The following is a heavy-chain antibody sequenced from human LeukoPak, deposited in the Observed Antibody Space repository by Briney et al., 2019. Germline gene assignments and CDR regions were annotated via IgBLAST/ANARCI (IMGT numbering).Heavy chain of an antibody. CDR1: GFPFSDFS. Sequence: PGGSLRLSCATSGFPFSDFSMSWVRQAPGKGREWISTTNSGGTSTYYAESVKGRFTISRDNSKNTLYLQMSSLRVEDTAVYYCAKQSYARSIGEGGPGTLVSVSS. D-gene: IGHD2-8*01. CDR2: TNSGGTST. V-gene: IGHV3-23*05. J-gene: IGHJ4*02. CDR3: AKQSYARSIGE.